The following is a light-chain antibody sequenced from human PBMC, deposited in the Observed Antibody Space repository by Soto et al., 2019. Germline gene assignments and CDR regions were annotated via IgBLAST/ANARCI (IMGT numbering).Light chain of an antibody. CDR2: SAS. Sequence: EIVMTQSPATLSVSPGERATLFCRASQSVRSNLAWYQQKPGQAPRLLIYSASTRATTIPTRFSGSGSGTEFNLTISRLQSEDFAIYFCQQYNNWPPYTFGQGTKLEIK. CDR1: QSVRSN. V-gene: IGKV3-15*01. CDR3: QQYNNWPPYT. J-gene: IGKJ2*01.